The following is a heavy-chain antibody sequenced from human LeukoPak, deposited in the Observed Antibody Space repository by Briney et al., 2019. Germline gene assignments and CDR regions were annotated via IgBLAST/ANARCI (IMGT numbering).Heavy chain of an antibody. D-gene: IGHD3-22*01. J-gene: IGHJ4*02. Sequence: GGSLRLSCAASGFTFSSYEMNWVRQAPGKGLEWVSYISSSGSTIYYADSVKGRFTISRDNAKNSLYLQMNSLRAEDTAVYYCARVELSNYYYDSSGSEFDYWGQGTLVTVSS. CDR1: GFTFSSYE. CDR2: ISSSGSTI. V-gene: IGHV3-48*03. CDR3: ARVELSNYYYDSSGSEFDY.